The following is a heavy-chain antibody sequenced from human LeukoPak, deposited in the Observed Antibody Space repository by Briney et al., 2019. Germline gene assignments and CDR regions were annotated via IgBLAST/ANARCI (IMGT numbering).Heavy chain of an antibody. V-gene: IGHV4-39*07. Sequence: PSETLSLTCTVSGGSISSSSYYWGWIRQPPGKGLEWIGSIYYSGSTYYNPSLKSRVTISVDTSKNQFSLKLSSVTAADTAVYYCASTSEPSGWYPLGDYWGQGTLVTASS. J-gene: IGHJ4*02. CDR1: GGSISSSSYY. D-gene: IGHD6-19*01. CDR3: ASTSEPSGWYPLGDY. CDR2: IYYSGST.